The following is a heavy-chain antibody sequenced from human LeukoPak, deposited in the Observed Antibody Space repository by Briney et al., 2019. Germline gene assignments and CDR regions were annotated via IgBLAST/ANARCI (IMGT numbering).Heavy chain of an antibody. CDR1: GFTFSTYW. D-gene: IGHD3-10*01. J-gene: IGHJ5*02. Sequence: GGSLRLSCAASGFTFSTYWMTWVRQAPGKGLDWVGNIKQDGSETYYADSLKGRFTISRDNAKSALYLQMNSLRAEDTAVYYCARDRYYYGSGSYSNWFDPWGQGTLVTVSS. CDR2: IKQDGSET. V-gene: IGHV3-7*01. CDR3: ARDRYYYGSGSYSNWFDP.